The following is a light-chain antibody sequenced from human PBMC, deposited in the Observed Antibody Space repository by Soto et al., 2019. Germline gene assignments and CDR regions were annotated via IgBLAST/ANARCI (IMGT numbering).Light chain of an antibody. CDR2: DVT. J-gene: IGLJ2*01. CDR3: SSSAGSHVA. Sequence: QSALTQPRSVSGSPGQSVTISCTGTSADVGGYDFVSWYQQLPGKAPKLIIYDVTKRPSGVPDRSSASKSGNTASLTISGLQAEDEADYYCSSSAGSHVAFGGGTKLTVL. CDR1: SADVGGYDF. V-gene: IGLV2-11*01.